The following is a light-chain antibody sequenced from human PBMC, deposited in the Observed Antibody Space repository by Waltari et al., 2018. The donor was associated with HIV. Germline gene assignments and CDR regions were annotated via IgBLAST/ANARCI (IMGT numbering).Light chain of an antibody. Sequence: SYELTQPPSVSVTPGQTASITRSGHKMGDNYACWYQQRPCQSPVLVIYQDTKRPSGIPERFSGSNSGNTATLTIRGTQTMDEADYYCQVWDSTTALGFGGGTKLTVL. CDR2: QDT. CDR3: QVWDSTTALG. V-gene: IGLV3-1*01. CDR1: KMGDNY. J-gene: IGLJ2*01.